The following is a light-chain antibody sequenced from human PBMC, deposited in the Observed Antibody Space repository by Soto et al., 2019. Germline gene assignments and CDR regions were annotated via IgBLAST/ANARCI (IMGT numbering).Light chain of an antibody. CDR2: YNS. V-gene: IGLV3-21*04. J-gene: IGLJ2*01. CDR3: QVWDSSSDLVV. CDR1: NIGSKS. Sequence: SSELAQPPSVSVAPGKTARITCGGNNIGSKSVHWYQQKPGQAPVVVIYYNSDRPSGIPERFSGSNSGNTATLTTSSVEAGDEADYHCQVWDSSSDLVVFGGGTKVTVL.